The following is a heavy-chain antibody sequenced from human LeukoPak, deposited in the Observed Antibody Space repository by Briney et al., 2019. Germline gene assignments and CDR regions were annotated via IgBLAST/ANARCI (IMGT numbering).Heavy chain of an antibody. CDR3: ARGGYCSGGSCYGYFDY. J-gene: IGHJ4*02. CDR1: GGSISSGGYY. Sequence: PSETLSLTCTVSGGSISSGGYYWGWIRQHPGKGLEWIGYIYYSGSTYYNPSLKSRVTISVDTSKNQFSLKLSSVTAADTAVYYCARGGYCSGGSCYGYFDYWGQGTLVTVSS. V-gene: IGHV4-31*03. CDR2: IYYSGST. D-gene: IGHD2-15*01.